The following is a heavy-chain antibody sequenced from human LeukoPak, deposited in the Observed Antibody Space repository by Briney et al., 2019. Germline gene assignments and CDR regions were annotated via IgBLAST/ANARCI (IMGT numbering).Heavy chain of an antibody. CDR2: INPNSGGA. Sequence: ASVKVSCKASGYTFTGHYMHWVRQAPGQGLEWVGRINPNSGGAHYAKKFQGRVTMTRYTSINTAYMELSSLRSDDTAVYYCARDIVEVTAALFWFDLWGQGTLVTVSS. J-gene: IGHJ5*02. CDR3: ARDIVEVTAALFWFDL. V-gene: IGHV1-2*06. D-gene: IGHD2-2*01. CDR1: GYTFTGHY.